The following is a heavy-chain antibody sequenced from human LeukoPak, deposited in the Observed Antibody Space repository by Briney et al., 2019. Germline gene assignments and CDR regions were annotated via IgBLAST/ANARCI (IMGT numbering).Heavy chain of an antibody. J-gene: IGHJ5*02. Sequence: SQTLSLTCAISGDRVANNFAAWNWIRRSPSRGLEGLGRTYQRSNWYNDYAVSVKSRITIRPDTSKNQFSLQLNSVTPDDTAVYYCARGGYSFGPFDPWGQGTLVTVSS. V-gene: IGHV6-1*01. D-gene: IGHD5-18*01. CDR2: TYQRSNWYN. CDR3: ARGGYSFGPFDP. CDR1: GDRVANNFAA.